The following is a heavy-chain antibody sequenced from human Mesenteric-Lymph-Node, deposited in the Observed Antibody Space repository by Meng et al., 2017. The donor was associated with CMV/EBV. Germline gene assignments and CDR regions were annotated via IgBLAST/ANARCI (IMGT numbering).Heavy chain of an antibody. D-gene: IGHD1-1*01. CDR2: IKQDGSEK. Sequence: GESLKISCAASGFTFSSYWMSWVRQAPGKGLEWVANIKQDGSEKYYVDSVKGRFTISRDNAKNSLYLQMNSLRAEDTAVYYCARDWKGLNDYWGQGTLVTVSS. V-gene: IGHV3-7*03. CDR1: GFTFSSYW. J-gene: IGHJ4*02. CDR3: ARDWKGLNDY.